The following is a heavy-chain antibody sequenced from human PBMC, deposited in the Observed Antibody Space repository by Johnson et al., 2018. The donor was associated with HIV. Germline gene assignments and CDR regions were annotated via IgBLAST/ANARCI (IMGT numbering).Heavy chain of an antibody. V-gene: IGHV3-66*03. J-gene: IGHJ3*02. D-gene: IGHD5-24*01. CDR3: ARGRERGMFDI. CDR2: ISSGADT. CDR1: GFTVSSNY. Sequence: VQLVESGGGLIQPGGSLRLSCAASGFTVSSNYMSWVRQAPGKGLEWVSVISSGADTYYADSVKGRFTISRDNSKNTLYLQMNSPRAEDTAVYYCARGRERGMFDIWGQGTMVTVSS.